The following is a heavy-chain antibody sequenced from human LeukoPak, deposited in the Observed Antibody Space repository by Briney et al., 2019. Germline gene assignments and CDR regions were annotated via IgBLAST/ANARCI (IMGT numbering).Heavy chain of an antibody. CDR2: IYYSGST. D-gene: IGHD5-12*01. Sequence: PSETLSLTCTVSGGSISSGGYYWSWIRQHPGKGLEWIGYIYYSGSTYYNPSLKSRVTISVDTSKNQFSLKLSSVTAADTAVYYCARDPARGQSTAGAFDIWGQGTMVTVSP. V-gene: IGHV4-31*03. CDR3: ARDPARGQSTAGAFDI. J-gene: IGHJ3*02. CDR1: GGSISSGGYY.